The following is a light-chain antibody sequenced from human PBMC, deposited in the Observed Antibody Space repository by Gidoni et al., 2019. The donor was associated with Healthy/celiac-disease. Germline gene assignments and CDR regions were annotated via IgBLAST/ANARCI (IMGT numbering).Light chain of an antibody. V-gene: IGKV1-5*03. CDR3: QQYNSYSPLT. Sequence: IQVTQSPSTLSASVGDRVTIPCRASQSISSWLAWYQQKPGKAPKLLIYKASSLESGVPSRFSGSGSGTEFTLTISSLQPDDFAAYYCQQYNSYSPLTFGGGTKVEIK. CDR1: QSISSW. CDR2: KAS. J-gene: IGKJ4*01.